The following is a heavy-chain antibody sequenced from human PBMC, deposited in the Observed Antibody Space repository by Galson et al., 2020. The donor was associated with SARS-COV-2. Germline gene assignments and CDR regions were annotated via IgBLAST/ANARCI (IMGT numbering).Heavy chain of an antibody. CDR1: GFALTTFA. D-gene: IGHD5-12*01. CDR2: MDGGGTK. V-gene: IGHV3-23*01. Sequence: QAGGSLRLSCAVSGFALTTFAMMWVRQAPGKGLEWVSGMDGGGTKYYADSVKGRFTISRDNSMNILYVQIDRLRAEDTATYYCAKDLIFGDGYWVMGVWGQGTTVIVS. CDR3: AKDLIFGDGYWVMGV. J-gene: IGHJ6*02.